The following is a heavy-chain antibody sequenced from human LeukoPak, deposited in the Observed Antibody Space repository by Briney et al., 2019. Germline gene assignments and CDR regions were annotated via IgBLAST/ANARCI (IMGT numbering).Heavy chain of an antibody. J-gene: IGHJ3*02. CDR2: IIPIFGTA. Sequence: SVKVSCKASGGTFISYAISWVQQAAGQGLERMGGIIPIFGTANYAQKFQGRVKITADESTSTAYVELSSLRSEDSAVYYCATDHKAAAGIWNAFDIWGQGTVVTVSS. V-gene: IGHV1-69*13. CDR3: ATDHKAAAGIWNAFDI. CDR1: GGTFISYA. D-gene: IGHD6-13*01.